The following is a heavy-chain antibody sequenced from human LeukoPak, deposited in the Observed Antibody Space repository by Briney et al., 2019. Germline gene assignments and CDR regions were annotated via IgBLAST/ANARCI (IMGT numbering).Heavy chain of an antibody. V-gene: IGHV3-30*18. D-gene: IGHD1-14*01. CDR2: ISYDGSNK. CDR3: AKGNRYAFDI. J-gene: IGHJ3*02. Sequence: GGSLRLSCAAPGFTFSSYGMHSVRQAPGKGLEWVEVISYDGSNKYYADSVKGRFPISRDNSKNTLYLQMNSLRAEDTAVYYCAKGNRYAFDIWGQGTMVTVSS. CDR1: GFTFSSYG.